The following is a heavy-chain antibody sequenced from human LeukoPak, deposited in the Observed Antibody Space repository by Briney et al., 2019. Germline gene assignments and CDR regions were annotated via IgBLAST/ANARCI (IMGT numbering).Heavy chain of an antibody. J-gene: IGHJ4*02. CDR1: GCSISGYY. CDR2: IYYSGST. Sequence: SETLSLTCTVSGCSISGYYWSWIRQAPGKGLEWIAYIYYSGSTNYNPSLKSRVTISVDTSKNQFSLKLSSVTAADAAVYYCARHLTGTRSRDYWGQGTLVTVSS. V-gene: IGHV4-59*08. CDR3: ARHLTGTRSRDY. D-gene: IGHD1-14*01.